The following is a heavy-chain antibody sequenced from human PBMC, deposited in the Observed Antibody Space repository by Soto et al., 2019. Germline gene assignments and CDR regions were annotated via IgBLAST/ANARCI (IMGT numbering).Heavy chain of an antibody. Sequence: QVQLVESGGGVVQLGASLRISCAASGFPFSSYGMHWVRQAPGRGLEWVAIIWYDGSNKFYGDSVKGRFSISRDNSKNTLYLQMDSLRVEDTAVYYCARGIGDYSYGMDVWGQGTTVTVSS. J-gene: IGHJ6*02. CDR3: ARGIGDYSYGMDV. CDR1: GFPFSSYG. CDR2: IWYDGSNK. D-gene: IGHD3-10*01. V-gene: IGHV3-33*01.